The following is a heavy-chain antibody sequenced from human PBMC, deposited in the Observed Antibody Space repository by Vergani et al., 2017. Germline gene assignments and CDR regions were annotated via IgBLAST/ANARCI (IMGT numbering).Heavy chain of an antibody. J-gene: IGHJ5*02. CDR3: ARDPSTVTTYLYNWFDP. V-gene: IGHV3-30-3*01. CDR1: GFTFSSYA. D-gene: IGHD4-11*01. CDR2: ISYDGSNK. Sequence: QVQLVESGGGVVQPGRSLRLSCPASGFTFSSYAMHWVRQAPGKGLEWVAVISYDGSNKYYADSVKGRFTISRDNSKNTLYLQMNSLRAEDTAVYYCARDPSTVTTYLYNWFDPWGQGTLVTVSS.